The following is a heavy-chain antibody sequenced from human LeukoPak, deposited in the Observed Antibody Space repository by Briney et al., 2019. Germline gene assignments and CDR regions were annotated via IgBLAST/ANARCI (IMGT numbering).Heavy chain of an antibody. J-gene: IGHJ4*02. V-gene: IGHV3-33*06. Sequence: GGSLRLSCAASGFTFSSYGMHWVRQAPGKGLEWVAVIWYDGSNKYYADSVKGRFTISRDNSKNTLYLQMNSLRAEDTAVYYCAKVVRPGNYYDSLDYWGQGTLVTVSS. CDR2: IWYDGSNK. CDR1: GFTFSSYG. CDR3: AKVVRPGNYYDSLDY. D-gene: IGHD3-22*01.